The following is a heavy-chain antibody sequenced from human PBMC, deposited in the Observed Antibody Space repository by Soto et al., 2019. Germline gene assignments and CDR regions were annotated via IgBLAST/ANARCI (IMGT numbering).Heavy chain of an antibody. D-gene: IGHD3-3*01. CDR3: ARHRNFWGGYPYYYYYGMDV. CDR2: IDPSDSYT. J-gene: IGHJ6*02. Sequence: GESLKISCKGSGYSFTSYWISWVRQMPGKGLEWMGRIDPSDSYTNYSPSFQGHVTISADKSISTAYLQWSSLKASDTAMYYCARHRNFWGGYPYYYYYGMDVWGQGTTVTVSS. CDR1: GYSFTSYW. V-gene: IGHV5-10-1*01.